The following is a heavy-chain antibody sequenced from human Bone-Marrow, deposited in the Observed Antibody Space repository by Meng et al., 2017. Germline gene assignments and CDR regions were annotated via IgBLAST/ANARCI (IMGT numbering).Heavy chain of an antibody. CDR2: IRSKAYGGTT. V-gene: IGHV3-49*03. D-gene: IGHD3-22*01. CDR1: GFTFGDYA. Sequence: GGSLRLSCTASGFTFGDYAMSWFRQAPGKGLEWVGFIRSKAYGGTTEYAASVKGRFTISRDDSKSIAYLQMNSLKTEDTAVYYCTRELPSYYYDSSGYYALGNAFDIWGQGTMVTV. CDR3: TRELPSYYYDSSGYYALGNAFDI. J-gene: IGHJ3*02.